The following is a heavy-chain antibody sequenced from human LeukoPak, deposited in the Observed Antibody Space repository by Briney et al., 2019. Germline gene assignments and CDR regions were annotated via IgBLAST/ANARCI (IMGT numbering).Heavy chain of an antibody. CDR2: ISAYNGNT. D-gene: IGHD4-17*01. Sequence: ASVKVSCKASGYTFTSYGISWVRQAPGQGLEWMGWISAYNGNTNYAQKLQGRVTMTTDTSTSTAYMELRSLRSDDTAVYYCARDLTTVTTVVSYYYYYGMDVWGQGTTVTVSS. CDR1: GYTFTSYG. J-gene: IGHJ6*02. V-gene: IGHV1-18*01. CDR3: ARDLTTVTTVVSYYYYYGMDV.